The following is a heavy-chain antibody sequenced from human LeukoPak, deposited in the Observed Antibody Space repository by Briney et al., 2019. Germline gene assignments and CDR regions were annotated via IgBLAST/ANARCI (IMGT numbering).Heavy chain of an antibody. J-gene: IGHJ3*02. CDR1: GFTFSSYW. CDR3: ARVGSTDGPHAFDI. CDR2: INSDGRKT. V-gene: IGHV3-74*01. D-gene: IGHD2-21*02. Sequence: PGGSLRLSCAASGFTFSSYWMDWVRHAPGKGLVWVSGINSDGRKTRYAESVKGRFTISRDNAKNTLYLQMNSLRAEDTSVYYCARVGSTDGPHAFDIWGQGTMVTVSS.